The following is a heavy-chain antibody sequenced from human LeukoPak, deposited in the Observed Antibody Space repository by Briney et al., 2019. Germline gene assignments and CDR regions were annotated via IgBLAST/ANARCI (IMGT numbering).Heavy chain of an antibody. CDR1: GYTFTSYA. Sequence: ASVKVSCEASGYTFTSYAMHWVRQAPGQRLEWMGWINAGNGNTKYSQKFQGRVTITRDTSASTAYMELSSLRSEDTAVYYCARITGYSSGWYGFDYWGQGTLVTVSS. D-gene: IGHD6-19*01. J-gene: IGHJ4*02. CDR2: INAGNGNT. CDR3: ARITGYSSGWYGFDY. V-gene: IGHV1-3*01.